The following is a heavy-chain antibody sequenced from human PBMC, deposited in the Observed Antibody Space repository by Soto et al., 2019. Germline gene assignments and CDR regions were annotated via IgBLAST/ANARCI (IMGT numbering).Heavy chain of an antibody. CDR1: GFTFNNYG. CDR2: ITYTGRYT. D-gene: IGHD3-10*01. J-gene: IGHJ4*02. V-gene: IGHV3-30*03. Sequence: QVQLVESGGGVVQPGKSLRLSCVGSGFTFNNYGIHWVRQAPGKGLEWVAVITYTGRYTSSGDSVQGRFTISRDNSKNTVNIPIYSVREGDTAVYFCDRDRGSYASVSYPDFWGQGTLVTVSS. CDR3: DRDRGSYASVSYPDF.